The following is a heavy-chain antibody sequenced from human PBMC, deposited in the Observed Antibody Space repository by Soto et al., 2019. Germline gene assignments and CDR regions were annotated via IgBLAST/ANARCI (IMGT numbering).Heavy chain of an antibody. CDR2: ISHDGSNT. CDR1: GFTFSAYG. D-gene: IGHD3-22*01. V-gene: IGHV3-30*18. J-gene: IGHJ4*02. Sequence: QVQLVESGGGVVQPGRSLRLSCAASGFTFSAYGIHWVRQAPGKGLEWVAVISHDGSNTNYADSVKGRFTFSRDNSKDTVYLQMNSLGAEDTAVYYCAKETYYDSSSGYYVFDSWGQGTLVTVSS. CDR3: AKETYYDSSSGYYVFDS.